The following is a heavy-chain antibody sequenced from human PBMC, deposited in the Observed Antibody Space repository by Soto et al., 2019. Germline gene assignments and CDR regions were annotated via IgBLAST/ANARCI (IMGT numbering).Heavy chain of an antibody. CDR3: ARESSYYYGSGSYGY. Sequence: ASVKVSCKASGYTFTSYGISWVRQAPGQGLEWMGWISAYNGNTNYAQKLQGRVTMTTDTSTSTAYMELRGLRSDDTAVYYCARESSYYYGSGSYGYWDQGTLVTVSS. CDR2: ISAYNGNT. J-gene: IGHJ4*02. D-gene: IGHD3-10*01. CDR1: GYTFTSYG. V-gene: IGHV1-18*01.